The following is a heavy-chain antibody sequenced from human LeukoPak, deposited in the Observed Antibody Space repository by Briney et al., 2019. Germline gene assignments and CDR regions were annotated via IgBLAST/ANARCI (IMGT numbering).Heavy chain of an antibody. D-gene: IGHD4-17*01. Sequence: SVKVSCKASGGTFSSYAISWVRQAPGQGLEWMGGIIPIFGTANYAQKFQGRVTITTDESTSTAYMGLSSLRSEDTAVYYCARDHDYGDYAFDYWGQGTLVTVSS. J-gene: IGHJ4*02. CDR3: ARDHDYGDYAFDY. CDR1: GGTFSSYA. V-gene: IGHV1-69*05. CDR2: IIPIFGTA.